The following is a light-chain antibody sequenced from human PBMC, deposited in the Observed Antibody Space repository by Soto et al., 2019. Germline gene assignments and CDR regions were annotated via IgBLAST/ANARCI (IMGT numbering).Light chain of an antibody. V-gene: IGKV3-15*01. J-gene: IGKJ1*01. CDR3: LQHNNWWT. Sequence: EIVMTQSPATLSVSPGERATLSCRASQSVSSNLVWYQQKPGQAPRLFIYGASSRATGVPVRFSGSGSGTEFTLTINSLQSEDFAVYYCLQHNNWWTFGQGTKVEVK. CDR1: QSVSSN. CDR2: GAS.